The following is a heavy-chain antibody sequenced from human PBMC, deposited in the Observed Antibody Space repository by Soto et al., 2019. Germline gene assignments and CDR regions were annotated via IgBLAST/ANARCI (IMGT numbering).Heavy chain of an antibody. V-gene: IGHV1-18*01. CDR1: GYTFTSYG. J-gene: IGHJ5*02. CDR3: AGDPDSHYNDSHAYSYP. CDR2: ISTDKGKT. D-gene: IGHD3-22*01. Sequence: ASVKVSCKTSGYTFTSYGISWVRQAPGQGLEWMGWISTDKGKTNYAQKFQGRVTITADKFMGTAYMELTRLRSDDTAVYYCAGDPDSHYNDSHAYSYPWGQGTLVTVSS.